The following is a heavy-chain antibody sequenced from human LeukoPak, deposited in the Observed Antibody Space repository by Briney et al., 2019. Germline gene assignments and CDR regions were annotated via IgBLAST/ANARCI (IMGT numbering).Heavy chain of an antibody. J-gene: IGHJ4*02. CDR3: ARVDDRGHYYDSSGPRKLFDY. Sequence: ASVKVSCRASGYTFTGYYIHWVRQAPGQGLEWMGWISAYNGNTNYAQKFQGRVTMTRDTSISTAYMELSRLRSDDTAVYYCARVDDRGHYYDSSGPRKLFDYWGQGTLVTVSS. CDR1: GYTFTGYY. CDR2: ISAYNGNT. V-gene: IGHV1-2*02. D-gene: IGHD3-22*01.